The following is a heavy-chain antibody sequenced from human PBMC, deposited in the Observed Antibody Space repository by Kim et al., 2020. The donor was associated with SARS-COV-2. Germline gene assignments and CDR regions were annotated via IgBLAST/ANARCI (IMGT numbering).Heavy chain of an antibody. D-gene: IGHD5-18*01. V-gene: IGHV4-39*01. CDR3: ARHGVQLRTDNYFDY. CDR2: IYYSGST. J-gene: IGHJ4*02. Sequence: SETLSLTCTVSGGSISSSSYYWGWIRQPPGKGLEWIGSIYYSGSTYYNPSLKSRVTISVDTSKNQFSLKLSSVTAADTAVYYCARHGVQLRTDNYFDYWGQGTLVTVSS. CDR1: GGSISSSSYY.